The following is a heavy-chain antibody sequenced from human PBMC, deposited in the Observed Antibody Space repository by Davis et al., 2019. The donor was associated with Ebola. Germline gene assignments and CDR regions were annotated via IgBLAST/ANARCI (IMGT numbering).Heavy chain of an antibody. J-gene: IGHJ6*02. Sequence: ASVKVSCKASGYTFTGYYMHWVRQAPGQGLEWMGWINPNSGGTNYAQKFQGRVTMTRDTSISTAYMELSRLRSDDTAVYYCARGRLVVYAYYYGMDVWGQGTTVTVSS. D-gene: IGHD2-8*02. CDR1: GYTFTGYY. CDR2: INPNSGGT. V-gene: IGHV1-2*02. CDR3: ARGRLVVYAYYYGMDV.